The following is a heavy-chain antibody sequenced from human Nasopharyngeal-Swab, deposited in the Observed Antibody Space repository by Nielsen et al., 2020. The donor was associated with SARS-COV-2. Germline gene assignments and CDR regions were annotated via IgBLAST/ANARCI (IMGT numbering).Heavy chain of an antibody. Sequence: SETLSLTCTVSGGSISSYYWSWIRQPAGKGLEWIGSIYTSGSTNYNPSLKSRVTMSVDTSKNQFSLKLSSVTAADTAVYYCARGKPAYDILTGYFTRPYYYYYGMDVWGQGTTVTVSS. D-gene: IGHD3-9*01. V-gene: IGHV4-4*07. J-gene: IGHJ6*02. CDR2: IYTSGST. CDR3: ARGKPAYDILTGYFTRPYYYYYGMDV. CDR1: GGSISSYY.